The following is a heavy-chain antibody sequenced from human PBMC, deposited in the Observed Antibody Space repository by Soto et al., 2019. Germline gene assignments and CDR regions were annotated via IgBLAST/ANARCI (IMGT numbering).Heavy chain of an antibody. V-gene: IGHV1-69*02. CDR3: ASLTYYYGSGTPLEDAFDI. D-gene: IGHD3-10*01. CDR1: GGTFSSYT. CDR2: IIPILGIA. J-gene: IGHJ3*02. Sequence: GASEKVSCKASGGTFSSYTISWVRQAPGQGLEWMGRIIPILGIANYAQKFQGRVTITADKSTSTAYMELSSLRSEDTAVYYCASLTYYYGSGTPLEDAFDIWGQGTMVTVSS.